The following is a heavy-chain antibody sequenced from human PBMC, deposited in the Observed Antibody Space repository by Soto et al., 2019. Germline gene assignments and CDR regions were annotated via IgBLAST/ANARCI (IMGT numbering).Heavy chain of an antibody. D-gene: IGHD4-17*01. J-gene: IGHJ4*02. CDR1: LFIVSDNY. CDR2: IYSGGGT. CDR3: ATRMTTAPY. V-gene: IGHV3-66*01. Sequence: EVRLVQSGGGLVQPGGSLRLSCAASLFIVSDNYMSWVRQAPGKGLEWVSLIYSGGGTDYAESVKGRFTISRDNSNNSPYLLMNCLKAEDTGFYYCATRMTTAPYWGQGTVVTVSS.